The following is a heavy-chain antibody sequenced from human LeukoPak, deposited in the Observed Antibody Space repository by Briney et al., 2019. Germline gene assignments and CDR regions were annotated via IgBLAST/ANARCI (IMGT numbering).Heavy chain of an antibody. Sequence: GGSLRLPCAASGFTFSSYGMHWVRQAPGKGLEWVAFIRYDGSNKYYADSVKGRFTISRDNSKNTLYLQMNSLRAEDTAVYYCAKLWFGDLTYFDYWGQGTLVTVSS. CDR3: AKLWFGDLTYFDY. CDR1: GFTFSSYG. J-gene: IGHJ4*02. V-gene: IGHV3-30*02. CDR2: IRYDGSNK. D-gene: IGHD3-10*01.